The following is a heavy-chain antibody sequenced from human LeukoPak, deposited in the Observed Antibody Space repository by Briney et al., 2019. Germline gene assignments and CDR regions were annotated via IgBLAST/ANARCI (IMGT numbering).Heavy chain of an antibody. CDR2: MNPNSGNT. D-gene: IGHD6-6*01. Sequence: GASVKVSCKASGYTFTSYDINWGRQATGQGLEWMGWMNPNSGNTGYAQKFQGRVTMTRNTSISTAYMELSSLRSEDTAVYYCARLQLVHYYYYMDVWGKGTTVTVSS. CDR3: ARLQLVHYYYYMDV. J-gene: IGHJ6*03. V-gene: IGHV1-8*01. CDR1: GYTFTSYD.